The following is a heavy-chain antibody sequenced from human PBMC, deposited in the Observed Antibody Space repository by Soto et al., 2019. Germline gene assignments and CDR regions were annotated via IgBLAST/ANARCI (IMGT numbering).Heavy chain of an antibody. V-gene: IGHV3-33*01. D-gene: IGHD3-10*01. CDR2: IWYDGSNK. CDR3: AREMGSGSYYQVDY. Sequence: QVQLVESGGGVVQPGRSLRLSCAASGFTFSSYGMLWVRQAPGKGLEWVAVIWYDGSNKDYADSVKGRFTISRDNSKNTLYLQMNSLRAEDTAVYYCAREMGSGSYYQVDYWGQGTLVTVSS. J-gene: IGHJ4*02. CDR1: GFTFSSYG.